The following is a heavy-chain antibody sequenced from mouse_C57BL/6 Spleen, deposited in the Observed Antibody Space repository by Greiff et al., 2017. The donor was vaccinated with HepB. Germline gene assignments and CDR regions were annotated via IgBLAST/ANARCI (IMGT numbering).Heavy chain of an antibody. V-gene: IGHV5-17*01. CDR2: ISSGSSTI. D-gene: IGHD2-3*01. Sequence: EVKLMESGGGLVKPGGSLKLSCAASGFTFSDYGMHWVRQAPEKGLEWVAYISSGSSTIYYADTVKGRFTISRDNAKNTLFLQMTSLRSEDTAMYYCARPMGTGWFAYWGQGTLVTVSA. CDR1: GFTFSDYG. J-gene: IGHJ3*01. CDR3: ARPMGTGWFAY.